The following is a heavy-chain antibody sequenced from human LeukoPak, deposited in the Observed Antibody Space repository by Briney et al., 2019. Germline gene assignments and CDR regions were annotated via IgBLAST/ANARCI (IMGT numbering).Heavy chain of an antibody. CDR3: ARDRAYYDILTGYYHRLLFDY. J-gene: IGHJ4*02. V-gene: IGHV3-48*03. CDR1: GFTFSSYE. Sequence: GGSLRLSCAASGFTFSSYEMNWVRQAPGKGLEWVSYISSSGSTIYYADSVKGRFTISRDNAKNSLYLQMNSLRAEDTAVYYCARDRAYYDILTGYYHRLLFDYWGQGTLVTVSS. CDR2: ISSSGSTI. D-gene: IGHD3-9*01.